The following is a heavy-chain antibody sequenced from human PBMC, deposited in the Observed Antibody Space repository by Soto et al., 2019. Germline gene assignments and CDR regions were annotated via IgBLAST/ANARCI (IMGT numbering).Heavy chain of an antibody. CDR2: ISGSGGST. J-gene: IGHJ4*02. Sequence: GGSLRLSCAASGFTFSSYAMSWVRQAPGKGLEWVSAISGSGGSTYYADSVKGRFTISRDNSKNTLYLQMNSLRAEDTAVYYCAKDLSEMATAKPGFDYWGQGTLVTVSS. CDR1: GFTFSSYA. D-gene: IGHD5-18*01. V-gene: IGHV3-23*01. CDR3: AKDLSEMATAKPGFDY.